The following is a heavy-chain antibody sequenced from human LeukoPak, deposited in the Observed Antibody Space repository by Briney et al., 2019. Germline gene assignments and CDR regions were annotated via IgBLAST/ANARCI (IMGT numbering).Heavy chain of an antibody. V-gene: IGHV1-69*05. J-gene: IGHJ6*03. D-gene: IGHD3-3*01. CDR3: ARDRYDFWSGYYMDV. CDR1: GGTFSRYA. Sequence: AAVKVSCKHSGGTFSRYAISGVGPAPGRGGAGMGGVIPIFGTANHAQKCQGRVTITTDESTSTAYMELGSLRSEDTAVYYCARDRYDFWSGYYMDVWGKGTTVTVSS. CDR2: VIPIFGTA.